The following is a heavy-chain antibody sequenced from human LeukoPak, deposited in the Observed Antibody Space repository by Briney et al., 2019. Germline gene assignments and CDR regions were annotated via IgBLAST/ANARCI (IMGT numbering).Heavy chain of an antibody. CDR2: ISYDGSNK. V-gene: IGHV3-30*18. CDR1: GFTFSSYG. Sequence: GGSLRLSCAASGFTFSSYGMHWVRQAPGKGLEWVAVISYDGSNKYYADSVKGRFTISRDNSKNTLYLQMNSLRAEDTAVYYCAKDRGSYYFDYWGQGTLVTVSS. J-gene: IGHJ4*02. CDR3: AKDRGSYYFDY. D-gene: IGHD1-26*01.